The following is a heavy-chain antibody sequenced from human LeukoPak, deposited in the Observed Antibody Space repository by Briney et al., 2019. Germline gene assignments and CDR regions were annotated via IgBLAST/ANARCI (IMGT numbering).Heavy chain of an antibody. V-gene: IGHV5-51*01. CDR2: IFPRDSNT. Sequence: GESLKISCKGSGYSFTDYWIAWVRQMPGKGLEWMGIIFPRDSNTRYSPSFQGQVTISADKSITTAYLQWSSLKASDTATFHCARGSANWNYGMDVWGQGTTVTVSS. D-gene: IGHD1-1*01. CDR3: ARGSANWNYGMDV. CDR1: GYSFTDYW. J-gene: IGHJ6*02.